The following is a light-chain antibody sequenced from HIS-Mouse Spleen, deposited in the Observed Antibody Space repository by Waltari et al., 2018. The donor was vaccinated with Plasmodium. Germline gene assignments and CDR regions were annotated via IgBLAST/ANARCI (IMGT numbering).Light chain of an antibody. CDR3: QQSYSTWT. CDR1: QSISSS. Sequence: DIQMTQSPSSLSASVGDRVTITCRASQSISSSLNWYQQKPGKAPKLLIYDASSLQSGVPSRFSGTGSGTDFTLTISSLQPEDFATYFCQQSYSTWTFGQGTKVEIK. V-gene: IGKV1-39*01. J-gene: IGKJ1*01. CDR2: DAS.